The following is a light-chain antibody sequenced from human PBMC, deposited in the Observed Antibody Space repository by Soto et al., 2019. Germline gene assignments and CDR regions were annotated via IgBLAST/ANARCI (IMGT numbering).Light chain of an antibody. J-gene: IGKJ5*01. CDR3: QQNYDTPIT. Sequence: DFEMTQSPSSLSAFVGDRVTMTCRASQSIGTFLSWYQQKSGRAPKLXIYAASSLQIGVPSRFSGSGAGTNCTLTISSLQPEDFETDFCQQNYDTPITFGQGTRLEIK. CDR1: QSIGTF. V-gene: IGKV1-39*01. CDR2: AAS.